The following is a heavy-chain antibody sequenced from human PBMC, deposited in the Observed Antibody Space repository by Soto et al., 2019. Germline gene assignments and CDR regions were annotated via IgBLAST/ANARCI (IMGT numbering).Heavy chain of an antibody. CDR3: ARDRALSFDWLLPDY. J-gene: IGHJ4*02. CDR1: GFTFSSYA. Sequence: GGSLRLSCAASGFTFSSYAMHWVRQAPGKGLEWVAVISYDGSNKYYADSVKGRFTISRDNSKNTLYLQMNSLRAEDTAVYYCARDRALSFDWLLPDYWGQGTLVTVSS. CDR2: ISYDGSNK. D-gene: IGHD3-9*01. V-gene: IGHV3-30-3*01.